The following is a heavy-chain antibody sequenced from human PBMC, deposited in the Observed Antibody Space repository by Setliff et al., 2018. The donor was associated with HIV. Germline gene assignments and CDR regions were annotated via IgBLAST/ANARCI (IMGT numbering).Heavy chain of an antibody. J-gene: IGHJ3*02. CDR3: ASEGITMVRGAIIRSAFDI. CDR2: ISVYNGNT. Sequence: ASVKVSCKASGYTFTTYGISWVRQAPGQGLEWMGWISVYNGNTHYGQKFQGRVIVTAEASTSTAYMELTSLRSDDTAVYYCASEGITMVRGAIIRSAFDIWGQGTMVTVSS. D-gene: IGHD3-10*01. CDR1: GYTFTTYG. V-gene: IGHV1-18*01.